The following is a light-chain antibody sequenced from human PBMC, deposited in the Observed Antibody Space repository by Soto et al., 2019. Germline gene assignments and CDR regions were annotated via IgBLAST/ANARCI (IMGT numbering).Light chain of an antibody. CDR2: EGS. V-gene: IGLV2-23*01. CDR1: SSDVGSYNL. Sequence: QSALTQPASVSGSPGQSITIACTGTSSDVGSYNLVSWYQQHPGKAPKLMIFEGSKRPSGLSNRFSGSKSGNTASLTISGLQAEDEADYYCCSYAGSSTLVFGGWTKLTVL. J-gene: IGLJ3*02. CDR3: CSYAGSSTLV.